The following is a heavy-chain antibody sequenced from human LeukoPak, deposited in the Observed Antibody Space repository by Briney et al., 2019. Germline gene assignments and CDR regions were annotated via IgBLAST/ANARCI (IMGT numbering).Heavy chain of an antibody. Sequence: SETLSLTCTVSGGSISSYYWSWIRQPPGKGLEWIGYIYYSGSTNYNPSLKSRVTISVDTSKNQFSLKLSSVTAADTAVYYCARRSIYSGSYVWFDPWGQGTLVTVSS. CDR1: GGSISSYY. CDR2: IYYSGST. V-gene: IGHV4-59*08. J-gene: IGHJ5*02. D-gene: IGHD1-26*01. CDR3: ARRSIYSGSYVWFDP.